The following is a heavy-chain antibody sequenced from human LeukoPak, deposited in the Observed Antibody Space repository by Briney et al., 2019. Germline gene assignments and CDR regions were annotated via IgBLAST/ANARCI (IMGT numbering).Heavy chain of an antibody. CDR1: GFTFSTHE. V-gene: IGHV3-48*03. CDR2: ISASGSAK. Sequence: GGSLRLSCAASGFTFSTHEMNWVRQSPEKGLEWVSYISASGSAKYYADAVKGRFTISRDNAKNSPYLQMQSLRGEDTAVYYCARVGWVLRYAFDIWGQGTMVTVSS. J-gene: IGHJ3*02. D-gene: IGHD3-16*01. CDR3: ARVGWVLRYAFDI.